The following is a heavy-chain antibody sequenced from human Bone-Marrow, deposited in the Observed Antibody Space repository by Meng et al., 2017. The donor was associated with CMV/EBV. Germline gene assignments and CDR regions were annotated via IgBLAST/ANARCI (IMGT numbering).Heavy chain of an antibody. Sequence: GGSLRLSCAASGFTFSSYEMNWVRQAPGKGLEWVSYISSSGSTIYYADSVKGRFTISRDNAKNSLYLQMNSLRAEDTAVYYCARETTTVTSYYGMDVWGQGNTVTVSS. V-gene: IGHV3-48*03. D-gene: IGHD4-11*01. CDR1: GFTFSSYE. CDR3: ARETTTVTSYYGMDV. J-gene: IGHJ6*02. CDR2: ISSSGSTI.